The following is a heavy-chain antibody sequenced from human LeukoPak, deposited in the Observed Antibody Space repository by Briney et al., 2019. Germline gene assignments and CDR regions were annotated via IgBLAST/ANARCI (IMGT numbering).Heavy chain of an antibody. V-gene: IGHV1-69*04. CDR2: IIPIFGIA. CDR1: GGTFSSYA. D-gene: IGHD2-21*02. CDR3: ARDPHIVVVTADYYGMDV. Sequence: GSSVKVSCKASGGTFSSYAISWVRQAPGQGLEWMGRIIPIFGIANCAQKFQGRVTITADKSTSTAYMELSSLRSEDTAVYYCARDPHIVVVTADYYGMDVWGQGTTVTASS. J-gene: IGHJ6*02.